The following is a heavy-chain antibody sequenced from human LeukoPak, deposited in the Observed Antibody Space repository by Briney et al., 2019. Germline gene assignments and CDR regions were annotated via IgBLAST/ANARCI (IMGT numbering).Heavy chain of an antibody. J-gene: IGHJ4*02. V-gene: IGHV3-21*01. D-gene: IGHD5-18*01. CDR1: GFTFSSYS. CDR3: ARDLTAMAPGFDY. CDR2: ISSSSSYI. Sequence: GGSLRLSCAASGFTFSSYSMNWVRQAPGKGLEWVSSISSSSSYIYYADSVKGRFTISRDNAKNSLYLQMNSLRAEDTAVYYCARDLTAMAPGFDYWGQGTLVTVSS.